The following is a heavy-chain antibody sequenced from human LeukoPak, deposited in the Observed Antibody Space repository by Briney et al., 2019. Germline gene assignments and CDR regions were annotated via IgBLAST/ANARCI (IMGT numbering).Heavy chain of an antibody. J-gene: IGHJ4*02. V-gene: IGHV3-30*18. CDR2: ISYDGSNK. Sequence: GGSLRLSCAASGFTFSSYGMHWVRQAPGKGLEWVAVISYDGSNKYYADSVKGRFTISRDNSKNTLYLQMNSLRAEDTAVYYCAKDVGYEGYWGQGTLVTVSS. D-gene: IGHD5-18*01. CDR3: AKDVGYEGY. CDR1: GFTFSSYG.